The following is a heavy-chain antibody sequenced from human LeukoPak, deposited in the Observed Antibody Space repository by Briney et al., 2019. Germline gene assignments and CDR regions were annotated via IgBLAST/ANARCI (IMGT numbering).Heavy chain of an antibody. Sequence: PETLSLTCTVSGGSISSYYWSWIRQLPGKGLEWIGYIYYSGSTNYNPSLKSRVTISVDTSKNQFSLKLSSVTAAHTAVYYCARGWFDPWGQGTLVTVSS. CDR3: ARGWFDP. V-gene: IGHV4-59*01. J-gene: IGHJ5*02. CDR1: GGSISSYY. CDR2: IYYSGST.